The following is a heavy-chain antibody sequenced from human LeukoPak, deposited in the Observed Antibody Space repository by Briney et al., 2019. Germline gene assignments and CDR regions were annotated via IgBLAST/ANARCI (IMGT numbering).Heavy chain of an antibody. D-gene: IGHD3-10*01. CDR3: ANLRGSGSSYFDY. CDR1: GFTFSTYV. V-gene: IGHV3-23*01. Sequence: GGSLRLSCAASGFTFSTYVMSWVRQAPGKGLEWVSTISASGIGTYYADSVKGRFTVSRDNSKNTLYLQMNSLRAEDTAVYFCANLRGSGSSYFDYWGQGTLVTVSS. J-gene: IGHJ4*02. CDR2: ISASGIGT.